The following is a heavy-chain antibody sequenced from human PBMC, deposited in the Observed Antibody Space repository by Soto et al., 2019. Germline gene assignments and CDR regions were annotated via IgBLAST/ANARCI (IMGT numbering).Heavy chain of an antibody. CDR3: ARQLGLWQPLDY. D-gene: IGHD1-1*01. CDR2: IYYSGNT. CDR1: GGSMRDYY. Sequence: QVQLQESGPRLVKPSETLSLTCSVSGGSMRDYYWSWIRQSPGKGPEWIGYIYYSGNTNYNSSLKSRVTISVDMPKSLFSLKLNSVTAADTAVYYCARQLGLWQPLDYWGRGTLVTVSS. V-gene: IGHV4-59*01. J-gene: IGHJ4*02.